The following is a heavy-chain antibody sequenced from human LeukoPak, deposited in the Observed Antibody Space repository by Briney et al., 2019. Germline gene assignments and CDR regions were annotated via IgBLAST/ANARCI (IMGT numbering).Heavy chain of an antibody. V-gene: IGHV1-2*06. CDR1: GYSFSDYH. J-gene: IGHJ4*02. CDR3: SRANRIFTSVVTSFDR. D-gene: IGHD3-3*02. CDR2: LNPNSGVT. Sequence: ASVKVSCKASGYSFSDYHIHWVRQAPGQGLEWMGRLNPNSGVTEYAQKFQGRVTMTRDTSINTAYMELTRLTSDDTAVYFCSRANRIFTSVVTSFDRWGRGTLVTVSS.